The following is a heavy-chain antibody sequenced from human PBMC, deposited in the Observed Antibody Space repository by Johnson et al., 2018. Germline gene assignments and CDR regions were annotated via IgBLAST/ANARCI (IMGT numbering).Heavy chain of an antibody. CDR3: ARRGCSGGSCYSSRYYGMDV. Sequence: QEQLGEAGAEVKKPGSSVKVSCKAYGGTFSSYAISWVRQAPGQGLEWMGGIMPIFGTANYAQKFQGRVTITADESTSTAYMELSSLRSEDTAVYSGARRGCSGGSCYSSRYYGMDVWGQGTTVTVSS. CDR2: IMPIFGTA. CDR1: GGTFSSYA. V-gene: IGHV1-69*01. D-gene: IGHD2-15*01. J-gene: IGHJ6*02.